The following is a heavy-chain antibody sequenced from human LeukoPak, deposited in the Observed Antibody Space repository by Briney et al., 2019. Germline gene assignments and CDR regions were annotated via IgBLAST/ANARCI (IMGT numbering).Heavy chain of an antibody. CDR3: ASEPYGSGSFLGAFDI. Sequence: SETLSLTCAVADDSIRSSAYYWGWIRQPPGKGLEWIGSIYYSGSTYYNPSLKSRVTISIDTSKNQFSLKLSSVTAADTAVYYCASEPYGSGSFLGAFDIWGQGTMVTVSS. J-gene: IGHJ3*02. CDR1: DDSIRSSAYY. V-gene: IGHV4-39*01. D-gene: IGHD3-10*01. CDR2: IYYSGST.